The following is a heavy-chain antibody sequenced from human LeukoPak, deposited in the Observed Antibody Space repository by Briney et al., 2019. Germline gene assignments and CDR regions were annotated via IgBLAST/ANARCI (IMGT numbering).Heavy chain of an antibody. CDR2: ISYDGSNT. J-gene: IGHJ4*02. D-gene: IGHD2-2*02. CDR3: ARNSEIKICTSNSCYRGYFDY. Sequence: PGGSLRLSCAASGFTFSSYAMHWVRQAPGKGLEWVAVISYDGSNTYYADSVKGRFTISRDNSKNTLYLQMNSLRAEDTAVYYCARNSEIKICTSNSCYRGYFDYWGQGTLVTVSS. CDR1: GFTFSSYA. V-gene: IGHV3-30-3*01.